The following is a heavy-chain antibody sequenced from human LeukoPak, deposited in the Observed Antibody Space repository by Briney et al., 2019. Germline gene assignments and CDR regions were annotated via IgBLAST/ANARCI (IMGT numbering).Heavy chain of an antibody. CDR2: ISWDGGSI. CDR1: GFTFDDYT. J-gene: IGHJ5*02. CDR3: AKGNYGSGSWGNWFDP. V-gene: IGHV3-43*01. Sequence: TGGSLRLSCAASGFTFDDYTMHWVRQAPGKGLEWVSLISWDGGSIYYADSVKGRFTISRDNSKNSLYLQMNSLRTEDTALYYCAKGNYGSGSWGNWFDPWGQGTLVTVSS. D-gene: IGHD3-10*01.